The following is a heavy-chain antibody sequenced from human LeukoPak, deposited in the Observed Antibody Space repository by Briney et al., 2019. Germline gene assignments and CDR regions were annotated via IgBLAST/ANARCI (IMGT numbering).Heavy chain of an antibody. J-gene: IGHJ4*02. CDR2: LTIDLSII. D-gene: IGHD3-9*01. V-gene: IGHV3-48*01. CDR3: VRDKDWAFDY. Sequence: PVQSLDLASVLTIDLSIIDYADSVKGRFTISRDKAKNSLYLQMNSLRAEDTAVYYCVRDKDWAFDYWGQGTLIAVSS.